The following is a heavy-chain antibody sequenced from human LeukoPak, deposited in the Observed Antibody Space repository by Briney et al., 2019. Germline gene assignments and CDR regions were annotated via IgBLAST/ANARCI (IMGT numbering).Heavy chain of an antibody. J-gene: IGHJ6*02. CDR2: IYYSGST. CDR1: GGSISSYY. V-gene: IGHV4-59*01. Sequence: SETLSLTCTVSGGSISSYYWSWIRQPPGKGLGWIGYIYYSGSTNYNPSLKSRVTISVDTSKNQFSLKLSSVTAADTAVYYCARDGPKGGRDVWGQGTTVTVSS. CDR3: ARDGPKGGRDV.